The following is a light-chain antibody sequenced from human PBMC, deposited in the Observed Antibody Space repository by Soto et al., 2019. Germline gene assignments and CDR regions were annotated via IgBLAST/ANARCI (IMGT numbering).Light chain of an antibody. J-gene: IGLJ2*01. Sequence: QSVLSQPPSASGTPGQRVTISCSGRSSNIGSNIVNWYQQLPGTAPKLLIYSNDQRPSGVPDRFSGSESGTSASLAISGLQSEDEADYYCSAWDASLNAVLFGGGTKLTVL. CDR1: SSNIGSNI. CDR2: SND. CDR3: SAWDASLNAVL. V-gene: IGLV1-44*01.